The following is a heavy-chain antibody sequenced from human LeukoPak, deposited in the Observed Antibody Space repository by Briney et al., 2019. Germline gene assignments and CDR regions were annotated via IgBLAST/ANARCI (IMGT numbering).Heavy chain of an antibody. D-gene: IGHD6-19*01. CDR3: ARQPLSSSIDY. J-gene: IGHJ4*02. CDR2: IYYSGST. CDR1: GGSISSSSYY. V-gene: IGHV4-39*01. Sequence: SETLSLTCTVPGGSISSSSYYWGWIRQPPGKGLEWIGSIYYSGSTYYNPSLKSRVTISVDTSKNQFSLKLSSVTAADTAVYYCARQPLSSSIDYWGQGTLVTVSS.